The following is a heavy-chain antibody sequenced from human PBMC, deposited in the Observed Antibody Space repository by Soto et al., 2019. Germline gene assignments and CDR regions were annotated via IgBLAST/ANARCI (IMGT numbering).Heavy chain of an antibody. V-gene: IGHV4-30-4*01. Sequence: QVQLQESGPGLVKPSQTLSLTCTVSGGSTSSDNYWSWIRQPPGKGLEWIGHIYYSGNTDYNPSLKSRRATSIDTSKNQFSLQLSSVTAADTAVYFCAREGGESSDGLYYFDSWGQGSLVTVSS. CDR1: GGSTSSDNY. CDR2: IYYSGNT. D-gene: IGHD6-25*01. J-gene: IGHJ4*02. CDR3: AREGGESSDGLYYFDS.